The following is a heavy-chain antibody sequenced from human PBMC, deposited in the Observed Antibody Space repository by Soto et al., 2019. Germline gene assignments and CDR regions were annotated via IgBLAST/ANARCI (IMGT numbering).Heavy chain of an antibody. Sequence: GASVQVSCKASGYAFTDYYMHWVRQAPGQGLEWMGWINPNSGGTNSAQKFQGRVTMTRDTPISTAYLELSRLRSDDTAVYYCARGGTTSLDYWGQGTQVTVSS. CDR3: ARGGTTSLDY. CDR1: GYAFTDYY. V-gene: IGHV1-2*02. J-gene: IGHJ4*02. D-gene: IGHD1-1*01. CDR2: INPNSGGT.